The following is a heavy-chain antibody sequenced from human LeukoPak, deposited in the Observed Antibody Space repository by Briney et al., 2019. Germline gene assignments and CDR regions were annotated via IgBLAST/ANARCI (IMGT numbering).Heavy chain of an antibody. J-gene: IGHJ3*02. CDR3: ARGYGGNSAAFDI. V-gene: IGHV3-30*03. CDR2: ISYDGSNK. CDR1: GFTFRSFG. Sequence: GGSLRLSCLASGFTFRSFGMHWVRQAPGTGLEWVALISYDGSNKNYADSEKGRFTISRDNSKNILYLQMNSLRVEDTAVYFCARGYGGNSAAFDIWGQGTMVTVSS. D-gene: IGHD4-23*01.